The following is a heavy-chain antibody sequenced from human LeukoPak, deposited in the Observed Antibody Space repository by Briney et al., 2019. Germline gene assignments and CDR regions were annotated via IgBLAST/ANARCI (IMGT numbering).Heavy chain of an antibody. CDR3: ANLGGHTSYLYGSGSYNPDPFDY. Sequence: GGSLRLSCAASGFTFSSYAMHWVRQAPGKGLEWVAVISYDGSNKYYADSVKGRFTISRDNSKNTLYLQMNSLRAEDTAVYYCANLGGHTSYLYGSGSYNPDPFDYWGQGTLVTVSS. CDR1: GFTFSSYA. J-gene: IGHJ4*02. V-gene: IGHV3-30-3*01. D-gene: IGHD3-10*01. CDR2: ISYDGSNK.